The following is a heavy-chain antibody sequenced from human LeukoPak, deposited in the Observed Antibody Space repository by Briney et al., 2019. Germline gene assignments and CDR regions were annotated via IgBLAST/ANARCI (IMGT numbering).Heavy chain of an antibody. CDR3: AREPNYDVVSGFLYYFDP. V-gene: IGHV4-4*07. J-gene: IGHJ4*02. D-gene: IGHD3-3*01. Sequence: SETLSLTCSVSGGSIRNYYWSWIRQAAGKGLEWIGHVYTSGSTKSNPSLTSRVTMSVDMSKNQVSLRLTSVTAADSAVYYCAREPNYDVVSGFLYYFDPWGQGTLVPVSS. CDR1: GGSIRNYY. CDR2: VYTSGST.